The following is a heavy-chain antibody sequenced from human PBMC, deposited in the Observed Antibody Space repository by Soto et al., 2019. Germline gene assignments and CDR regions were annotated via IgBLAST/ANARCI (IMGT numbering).Heavy chain of an antibody. V-gene: IGHV3-23*01. CDR2: ISGSGDNT. CDR3: AKSGQSSWANMDV. CDR1: GFTFSSYA. D-gene: IGHD2-2*01. Sequence: EVQLLESGGGLVQPGGSLRLSCAASGFTFSSYAINWVRQAPGKGLEWVSTISGSGDNTYYADSVKGRFTISRDNSKNTVSLQMNTLRAEDTAVYYCAKSGQSSWANMDVWGQGTTVTVSS. J-gene: IGHJ6*02.